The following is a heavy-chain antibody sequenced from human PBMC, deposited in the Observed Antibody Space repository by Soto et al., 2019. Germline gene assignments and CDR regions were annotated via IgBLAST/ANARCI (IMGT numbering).Heavy chain of an antibody. CDR1: GFTFSRNY. CDR3: AKASLYGRETYIHSDD. V-gene: IGHV3-23*01. CDR2: IDPSGGTT. J-gene: IGHJ4*02. D-gene: IGHD3-16*01. Sequence: PGGSLRLSCATSGFTFSRNYMSWVRQAPGKGLEWVSGIDPSGGTTFYVESVRGRFTISRDNSKNTLFLGMNSLSAEDTAVYHCAKASLYGRETYIHSDDWGPGTVVTVSS.